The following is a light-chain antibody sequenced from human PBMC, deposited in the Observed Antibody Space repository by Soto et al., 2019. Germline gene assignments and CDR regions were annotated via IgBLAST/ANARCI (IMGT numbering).Light chain of an antibody. Sequence: DLQMTQSPSSLSASLGDRVTITSRASQSISSYLNWYQQKPGKAPNLLIYAASSLQSGVPSRFSGRGSGTDFTLTISSLQPEDFATYYCQQSYSTPYTFGQGTKLEIK. CDR1: QSISSY. V-gene: IGKV1-39*01. J-gene: IGKJ2*01. CDR3: QQSYSTPYT. CDR2: AAS.